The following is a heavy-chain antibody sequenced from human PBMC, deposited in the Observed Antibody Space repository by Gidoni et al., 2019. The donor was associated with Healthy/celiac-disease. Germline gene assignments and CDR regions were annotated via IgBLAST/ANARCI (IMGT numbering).Heavy chain of an antibody. CDR1: VGSFSGYY. CDR2: INHSGST. V-gene: IGHV4-34*01. CDR3: ARGGYSNPWGGDY. J-gene: IGHJ4*02. Sequence: QVQLQQWGAGLLKPSETLSLTCAVYVGSFSGYYWSWIRQPPGKGLEWIGEINHSGSTNYNPSLKSRVTISVDTSKNQFSLKLSSVTAADTAVYYCARGGYSNPWGGDYWGQGTLVTVSS. D-gene: IGHD4-4*01.